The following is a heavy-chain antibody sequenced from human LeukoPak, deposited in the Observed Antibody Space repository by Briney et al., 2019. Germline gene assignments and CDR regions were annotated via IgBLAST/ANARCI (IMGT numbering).Heavy chain of an antibody. Sequence: PGGSLRLSCAASGFTVSSNYMSWVRQAPGKGLEWVSVIYSGGSTYYADSVKGRFTISRHNSKNTLYLQMNSLRAEDTAVYYCARAVYGYYDSSGHFDYWGQGTLVTVSP. CDR3: ARAVYGYYDSSGHFDY. CDR1: GFTVSSNY. V-gene: IGHV3-53*04. J-gene: IGHJ4*02. D-gene: IGHD3-22*01. CDR2: IYSGGST.